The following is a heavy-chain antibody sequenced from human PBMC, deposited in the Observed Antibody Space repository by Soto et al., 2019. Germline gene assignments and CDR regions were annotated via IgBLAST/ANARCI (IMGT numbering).Heavy chain of an antibody. CDR3: AREKWFAQTPFDS. CDR1: GFTLNDFG. J-gene: IGHJ4*02. D-gene: IGHD3-10*01. CDR2: ISGYDGNT. Sequence: QVQLVQSGAEVKKSGASVKVSCKASGFTLNDFGVSWVRQAPGQGLEWMGWISGYDGNTNFAQRYEGRVTMTIDSSTSTAYMELRNLRSDDPAMYYCAREKWFAQTPFDSWGQGTLVTVSS. V-gene: IGHV1-18*01.